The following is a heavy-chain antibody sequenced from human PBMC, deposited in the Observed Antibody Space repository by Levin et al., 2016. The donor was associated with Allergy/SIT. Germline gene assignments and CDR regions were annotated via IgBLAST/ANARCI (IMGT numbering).Heavy chain of an antibody. J-gene: IGHJ4*02. V-gene: IGHV3-21*04. CDR2: ISSNSADI. Sequence: GESLKISCVGTGFTFSSYSMNWIRQAPGKGLEWVSSISSNSADIYYADSVKGRFTISRDNDKKSMYLQMKSLRAGDTAVYYCATCYDSSGHLFDNWGQGTLVTVSS. D-gene: IGHD3-22*01. CDR3: ATCYDSSGHLFDN. CDR1: GFTFSSYS.